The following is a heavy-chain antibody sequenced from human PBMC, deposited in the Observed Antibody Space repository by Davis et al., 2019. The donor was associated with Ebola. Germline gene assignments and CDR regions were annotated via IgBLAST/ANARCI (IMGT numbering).Heavy chain of an antibody. D-gene: IGHD4-17*01. J-gene: IGHJ4*02. V-gene: IGHV3-48*04. CDR1: GFTFSSYS. CDR2: ISSSSSTI. CDR3: TRVIDGDYDGN. Sequence: PGGSLRLSCAASGFTFSSYSMNWVRQAPGKGLEWVSYISSSSSTIYYADSVKGRFTISRDNAKNTLYLQMNSLRVEDTAVYYCTRVIDGDYDGNWGQGTLVTVSS.